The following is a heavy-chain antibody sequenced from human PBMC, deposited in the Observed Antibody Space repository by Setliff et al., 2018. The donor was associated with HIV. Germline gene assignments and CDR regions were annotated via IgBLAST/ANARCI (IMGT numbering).Heavy chain of an antibody. Sequence: PSETLSLTCRVYGGSITSGNYYWGWIRQAPGKGLEWIASMIYGGDTWYNPSLKSRVTIYVDTANNEISLRLSSVTAEDTAVYRCARPHSGRGGGAWFDPRGQGIQVTVS. CDR3: ARPHSGRGGGAWFDP. D-gene: IGHD6-19*01. J-gene: IGHJ5*02. CDR1: GGSITSGNYY. CDR2: MIYGGDT. V-gene: IGHV4-39*01.